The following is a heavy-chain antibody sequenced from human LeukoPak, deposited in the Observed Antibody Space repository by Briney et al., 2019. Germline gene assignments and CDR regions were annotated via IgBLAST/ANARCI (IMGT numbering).Heavy chain of an antibody. CDR3: AIAVSVAGDS. D-gene: IGHD6-19*01. CDR1: GFTFRTNW. J-gene: IGHJ5*01. CDR2: ISPDGSET. V-gene: IGHV3-7*01. Sequence: PGGSLRLSCAASGFTFRTNWMSWFRQAPGKGLEWVAHISPDGSETYYVDSVKGRFTISRDDAKTSLYLQMNSLRAEDTAVYYCAIAVSVAGDSWGQGTLVTVSS.